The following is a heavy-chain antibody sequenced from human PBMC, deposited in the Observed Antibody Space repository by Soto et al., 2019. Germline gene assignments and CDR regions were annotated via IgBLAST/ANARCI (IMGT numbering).Heavy chain of an antibody. V-gene: IGHV4-59*01. Sequence: SETLSLTCAVYGGSISSYYWSWIRQPPGKGLEWIGYIYYSGSTNYNPSLKSRVTISVDRSRNQFSLKLSSVTAADTAVYYCARGVIEDIVVVVAATDYYYYMDVWGKGTTVTVSS. CDR1: GGSISSYY. CDR2: IYYSGST. J-gene: IGHJ6*03. CDR3: ARGVIEDIVVVVAATDYYYYMDV. D-gene: IGHD2-15*01.